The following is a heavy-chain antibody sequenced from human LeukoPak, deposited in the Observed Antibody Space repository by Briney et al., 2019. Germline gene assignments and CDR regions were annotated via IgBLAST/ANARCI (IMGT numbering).Heavy chain of an antibody. V-gene: IGHV3-73*01. CDR1: GFTFSGSA. D-gene: IGHD4-17*01. Sequence: GGSLKLSCAASGFTFSGSAMHWVRQASGKGLEWVGRIRSKANSYATVYAASVKGRFTISRDNSKNTLYLQMNSLRAEDTAVYYCAKDQRLTTVTTLDYWGQGTLVTVSS. CDR3: AKDQRLTTVTTLDY. J-gene: IGHJ4*02. CDR2: IRSKANSYAT.